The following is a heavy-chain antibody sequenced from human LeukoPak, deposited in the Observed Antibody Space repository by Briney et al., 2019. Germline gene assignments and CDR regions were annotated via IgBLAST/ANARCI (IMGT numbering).Heavy chain of an antibody. D-gene: IGHD2-8*01. CDR1: GFTFSSYD. Sequence: AGSLRLSSAGSGFTFSSYDMHWVRQATGKGLEWVSAIGTAGDTYYPGSVKGRFTISRENAKNSLYLQMNSLRAGDTAVYYCARRVYSDGMDVWGQGTTVTVSS. CDR2: IGTAGDT. V-gene: IGHV3-13*04. J-gene: IGHJ6*02. CDR3: ARRVYSDGMDV.